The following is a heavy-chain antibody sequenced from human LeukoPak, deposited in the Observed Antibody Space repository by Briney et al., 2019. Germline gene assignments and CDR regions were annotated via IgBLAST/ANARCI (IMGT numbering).Heavy chain of an antibody. Sequence: SETLSLTCSVSGDSISGYYWSWIRQPPGKGLEWFGYIYYSGSTNYTPSLKSRVTISVDTSKNHFTLKLSPVTAADAAVYYCARHSCSGGSCSFDYWGQGTLVTVSS. CDR2: IYYSGST. J-gene: IGHJ4*02. V-gene: IGHV4-59*08. CDR3: ARHSCSGGSCSFDY. CDR1: GDSISGYY. D-gene: IGHD2-15*01.